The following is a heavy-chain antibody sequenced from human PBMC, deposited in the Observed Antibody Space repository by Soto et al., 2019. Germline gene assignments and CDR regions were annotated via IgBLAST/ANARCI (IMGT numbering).Heavy chain of an antibody. V-gene: IGHV4-31*03. CDR1: GAALNSGNYY. Sequence: TLSLTCSVSGAALNSGNYYWSWIRQVPGKGLEWIGHIYVTVAVDYNPSLRDRITISQDTSERQFSLNLRLVTAADTAVYYCARLRIATNNYKWFDPWGQGTLVTVSS. CDR3: ARLRIATNNYKWFDP. CDR2: IYVTVAV. D-gene: IGHD2-21*01. J-gene: IGHJ5*02.